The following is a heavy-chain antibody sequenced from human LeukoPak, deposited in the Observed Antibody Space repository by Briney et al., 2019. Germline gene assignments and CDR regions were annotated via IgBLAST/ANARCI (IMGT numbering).Heavy chain of an antibody. CDR3: ARDLLSGSDY. J-gene: IGHJ4*02. CDR2: ISYDGSNK. D-gene: IGHD2-15*01. CDR1: GFTLSCCG. V-gene: IGHV3-30*12. Sequence: QPGGSLRLSCAASGFTLSCCGMHWVRQAPGKGLEWVAVISYDGSNKYYADSVKGRFTISRDNSKDTLYLQMNSLRAEDTAVYYCARDLLSGSDYWGQGTLVTVSS.